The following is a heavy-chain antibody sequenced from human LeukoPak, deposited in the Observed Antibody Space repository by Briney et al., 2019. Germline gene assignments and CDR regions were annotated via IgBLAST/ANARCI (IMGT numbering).Heavy chain of an antibody. CDR1: GGTFSSYA. D-gene: IGHD5-24*01. Sequence: SVKVSCKASGGTFSSYAISWVRQAPGQGLEWMGGIIPIFGTANYAQKFQGRVTITTDESTSTAYMELSSLRSEDTAVYYCAVVGDGYNLPFYYYMDVWGKGTTVTVSS. CDR3: AVVGDGYNLPFYYYMDV. J-gene: IGHJ6*03. V-gene: IGHV1-69*05. CDR2: IIPIFGTA.